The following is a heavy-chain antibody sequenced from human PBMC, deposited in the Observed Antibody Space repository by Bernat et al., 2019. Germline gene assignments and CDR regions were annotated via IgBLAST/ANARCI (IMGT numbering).Heavy chain of an antibody. CDR3: AREIQLWLSTYYYYYGMDV. D-gene: IGHD5-18*01. CDR1: GFTFSSYA. V-gene: IGHV3-30-3*01. CDR2: ISYDGSNK. J-gene: IGHJ6*02. Sequence: QVQLVESGGGVVQPGRSLRLSCAASGFTFSSYAMHWVRQAPGKGLEWVAVISYDGSNKYYADSVKGRFTISRDNSKNTLYLQMNSLRAEDTAVYYCAREIQLWLSTYYYYYGMDVWGQGTLVTVSS.